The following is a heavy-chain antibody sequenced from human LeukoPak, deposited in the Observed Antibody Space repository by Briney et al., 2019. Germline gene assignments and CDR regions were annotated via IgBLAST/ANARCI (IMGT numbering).Heavy chain of an antibody. CDR2: IYYSGST. J-gene: IGHJ5*02. V-gene: IGHV4-61*01. Sequence: SETLSLTCSVSGGSVSSGSFYWSWIRQPPGKGLEWIGYIYYSGSTNYNPSLKSRVTLSVDTSKNQFSLQLRSVTAADTAVYYCARGIGSRWYLWWFDPWGQGTLVTVSS. D-gene: IGHD6-13*01. CDR1: GGSVSSGSFY. CDR3: ARGIGSRWYLWWFDP.